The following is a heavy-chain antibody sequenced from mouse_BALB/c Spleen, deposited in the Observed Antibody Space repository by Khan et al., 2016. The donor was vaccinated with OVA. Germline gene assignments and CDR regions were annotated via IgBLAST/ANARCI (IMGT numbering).Heavy chain of an antibody. CDR2: ISIYYDNT. V-gene: IGHV1S137*01. D-gene: IGHD2-2*01. CDR1: GYTFTDYA. Sequence: QVQLKQSGPELVRPGESVKISCKGSGYTFTDYAMHWVKQSHAKSLEWIGVISIYYDNTNYNQKFKGKATMTVDKSSSTAYMELARLNSEDSAIYYCARGGQWLRRGGGNSDYWGQGTTLTVAS. CDR3: ARGGQWLRRGGGNSDY. J-gene: IGHJ2*01.